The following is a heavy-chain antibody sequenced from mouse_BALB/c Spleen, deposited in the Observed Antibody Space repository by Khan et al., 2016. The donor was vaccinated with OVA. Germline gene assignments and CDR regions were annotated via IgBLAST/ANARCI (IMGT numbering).Heavy chain of an antibody. CDR3: ARQNYYGYSMDY. J-gene: IGHJ4*01. Sequence: EVQLVESGPGLVKPSQSLSLTCTVTGYSITSDYAWNWIRQFPGNKLEWMGYISYSGSTSYNPSLRSRISITRDTSKNQFFLQLNSVTTDDTATVYCARQNYYGYSMDYWGQGTSVTVSS. CDR2: ISYSGST. D-gene: IGHD1-1*01. CDR1: GYSITSDYA. V-gene: IGHV3-2*02.